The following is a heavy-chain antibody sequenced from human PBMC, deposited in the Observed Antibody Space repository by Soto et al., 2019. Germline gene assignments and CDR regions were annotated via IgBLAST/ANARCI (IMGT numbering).Heavy chain of an antibody. V-gene: IGHV4-39*01. D-gene: IGHD6-13*01. Sequence: KSSETLSLTCTVSGGSISSSSYYWGWVRQPPGKGLEWIGSIYYSGSTYYNPSLKSRVTISVDTSKNQFSLKLSSVTAADTAVYYCAREDSSSWYEVGNWFDPWGQGTLVTVSS. CDR1: GGSISSSSYY. CDR3: AREDSSSWYEVGNWFDP. CDR2: IYYSGST. J-gene: IGHJ5*02.